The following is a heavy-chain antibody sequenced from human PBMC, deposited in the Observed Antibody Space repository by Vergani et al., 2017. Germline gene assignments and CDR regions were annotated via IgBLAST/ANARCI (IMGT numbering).Heavy chain of an antibody. Sequence: EVQLVESGGGLVKPGGSLRLSCAASAFTFSSYSMNWVRQAPGKGLEWFSSITSSGSYGYYADSVKGRFTISRDNAKNSLYLQMNSLRAEDTAVYYCARGANWNYFGSGYYMDVWGKGTTVTVSS. CDR3: ARGANWNYFGSGYYMDV. D-gene: IGHD1-7*01. CDR2: ITSSGSYG. CDR1: AFTFSSYS. V-gene: IGHV3-21*01. J-gene: IGHJ6*03.